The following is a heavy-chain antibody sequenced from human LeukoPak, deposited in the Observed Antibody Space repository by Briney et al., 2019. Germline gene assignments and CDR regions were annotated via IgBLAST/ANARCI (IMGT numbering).Heavy chain of an antibody. CDR1: GFTFSSYG. CDR3: ARGVWQQLVQSYYMDV. V-gene: IGHV3-30*03. J-gene: IGHJ6*03. D-gene: IGHD6-13*01. CDR2: ISYDGSNT. Sequence: PGGSLGLSCAASGFTFSSYGIHWVRQAPGKGLEWVALISYDGSNTYYADSVKGQFTISRDNSKNTLHLQMHSLRAEDTAVYYCARGVWQQLVQSYYMDVWGKGTTVTVSS.